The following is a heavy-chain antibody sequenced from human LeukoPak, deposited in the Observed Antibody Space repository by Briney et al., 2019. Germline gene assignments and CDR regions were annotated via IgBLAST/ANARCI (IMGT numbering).Heavy chain of an antibody. J-gene: IGHJ5*02. Sequence: SETLSLTCTASGGSISSSSYYWGWIRQPPGKGLEWIGSIYYSGSTYFNPSLKSRVTISVDTSKNQFSLKLSSVTAADTAVYYCEVQWLVRGWFDPWGQGTLVTVSS. D-gene: IGHD6-19*01. CDR1: GGSISSSSYY. CDR2: IYYSGST. CDR3: EVQWLVRGWFDP. V-gene: IGHV4-39*01.